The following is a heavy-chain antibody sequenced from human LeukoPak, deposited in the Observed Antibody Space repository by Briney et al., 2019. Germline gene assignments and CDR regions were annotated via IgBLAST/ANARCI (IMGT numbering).Heavy chain of an antibody. D-gene: IGHD3-10*01. CDR3: ARVGDGSGSYYNVDWFDP. J-gene: IGHJ5*02. V-gene: IGHV3-53*01. CDR1: GVTVSSNY. CDR2: IYSGGST. Sequence: GGSLRLSCAASGVTVSSNYMSWVRQAPGKGLEWGSVIYSGGSTYYADSVKGRFTISRDNSKNTLYLQMNSLRAEDTAVYYCARVGDGSGSYYNVDWFDPWGQGTLVTVSS.